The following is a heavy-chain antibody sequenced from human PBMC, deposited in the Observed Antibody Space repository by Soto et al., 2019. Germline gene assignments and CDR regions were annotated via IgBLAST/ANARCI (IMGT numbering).Heavy chain of an antibody. D-gene: IGHD1-26*01. J-gene: IGHJ4*02. CDR2: IDPKNGGT. V-gene: IGHV1-2*02. CDR1: GYTVTDYY. CDR3: ARDDYGIYPH. Sequence: RASVKVSCKASGYTVTDYYIHWVRQAPGQGLEWMGWIDPKNGGTIYAQKFQDRVTMTRDTSISTAYMDLSRLTSDDTALYYCARDDYGIYPHWGQGTLVTVSS.